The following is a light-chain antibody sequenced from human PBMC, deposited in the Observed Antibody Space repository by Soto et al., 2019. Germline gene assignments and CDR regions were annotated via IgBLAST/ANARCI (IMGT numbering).Light chain of an antibody. J-gene: IGLJ1*01. Sequence: QPVLTQPPSASGTPGQRVTISCSGSSSNIGSNYVFWYQQFPGTAPKLLIYRNNQRPSGVPDRFSGSKSGTSASLAISGLRSEDEADYYCAAWDDSLSGFYVFGTGTKVTVL. CDR2: RNN. CDR1: SSNIGSNY. V-gene: IGLV1-47*01. CDR3: AAWDDSLSGFYV.